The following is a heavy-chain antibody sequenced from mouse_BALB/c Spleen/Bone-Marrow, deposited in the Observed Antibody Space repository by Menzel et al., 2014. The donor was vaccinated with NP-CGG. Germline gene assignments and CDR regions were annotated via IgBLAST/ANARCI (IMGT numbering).Heavy chain of an antibody. D-gene: IGHD2-3*01. CDR1: GFTFSSYT. CDR2: ISSGGSYT. CDR3: TRDLYDGYYYYAMDY. J-gene: IGHJ4*01. V-gene: IGHV5-6-4*01. Sequence: EVKVVESGGGLVEPGGSLKLSCAASGFTFSSYTMSWVRQTPEKRLEWVATISSGGSYTYYPDSVKGRFTISRDNAKNTLYLQMSSLKSEDTAMYYCTRDLYDGYYYYAMDYWGQGTSVTVSS.